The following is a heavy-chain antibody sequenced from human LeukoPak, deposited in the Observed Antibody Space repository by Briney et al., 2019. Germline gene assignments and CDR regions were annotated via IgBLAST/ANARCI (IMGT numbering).Heavy chain of an antibody. J-gene: IGHJ4*02. Sequence: ASVKVSCKASGYTFTNYGISWVRLAPGQGLEWMAWISGYTGNTNYAQSTKYAQQFQGRVTMTTDTSTSTAYMEVRSLRSDDTAVYYCARATTVTTGRSFDYWGQGTLVTVSS. CDR2: ISGYTGNT. CDR1: GYTFTNYG. CDR3: ARATTVTTGRSFDY. D-gene: IGHD4-17*01. V-gene: IGHV1-18*01.